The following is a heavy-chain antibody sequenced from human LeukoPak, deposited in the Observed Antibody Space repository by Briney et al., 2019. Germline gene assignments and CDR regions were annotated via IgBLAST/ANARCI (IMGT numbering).Heavy chain of an antibody. CDR3: ASDSSGYYYGYYFDY. CDR2: IKQDGSEK. V-gene: IGHV3-7*01. J-gene: IGHJ4*02. D-gene: IGHD3-22*01. Sequence: GGSLRPSCAASGFTFSSYWMGWVRQAPGKGLEWVANIKQDGSEKYYVDSVKGRFTISRDNAKNSLYLQMNSLRAEDTAVYYCASDSSGYYYGYYFDYWGQGTLVTVSS. CDR1: GFTFSSYW.